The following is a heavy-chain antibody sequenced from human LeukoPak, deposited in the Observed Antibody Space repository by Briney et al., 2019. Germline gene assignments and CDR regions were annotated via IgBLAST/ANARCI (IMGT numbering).Heavy chain of an antibody. CDR1: GFTFSSYA. CDR3: ARETGGYSGYDCWYFDL. D-gene: IGHD5-12*01. Sequence: QSGGSLRLSCAASGFTFSSYAMHWVRQAPGKGLEWVAVISYDGSNKYYADSVKGRFTISRDNSKNTLYLQMNSLRAEDTAVYYCARETGGYSGYDCWYFDLWGRGTLVTVSS. CDR2: ISYDGSNK. J-gene: IGHJ2*01. V-gene: IGHV3-30-3*01.